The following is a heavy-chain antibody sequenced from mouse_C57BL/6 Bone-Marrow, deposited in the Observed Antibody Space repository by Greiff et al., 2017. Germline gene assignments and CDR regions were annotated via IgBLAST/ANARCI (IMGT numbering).Heavy chain of an antibody. CDR1: GYTFTSSG. J-gene: IGHJ3*01. CDR3: ARPPHYGNDPWFAY. Sequence: QVQLQQSGAELARPGASVTLSCKASGYTFTSSGISWVKQRTGQGLEWIGEIYPRSGNTYYNEKFKGKATLTADKSSSTAYMELRSLTSEDSADYFCARPPHYGNDPWFAYWGQGTLVTVSA. CDR2: IYPRSGNT. D-gene: IGHD2-2*01. V-gene: IGHV1-81*01.